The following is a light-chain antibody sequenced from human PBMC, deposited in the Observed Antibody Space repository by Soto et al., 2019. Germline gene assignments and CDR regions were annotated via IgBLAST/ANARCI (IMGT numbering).Light chain of an antibody. J-gene: IGKJ1*01. V-gene: IGKV1-5*01. CDR2: DAS. CDR1: QSVSGW. Sequence: DIQMTQSPSTLSASVGDTVTVTCRASQSVSGWLAWYQQKPGEAPKLLIYDASNLESGVPSRFSGSGSGTEFTLTISSLQPDDSATYYCQQYDTYWTFGQGTKVEIK. CDR3: QQYDTYWT.